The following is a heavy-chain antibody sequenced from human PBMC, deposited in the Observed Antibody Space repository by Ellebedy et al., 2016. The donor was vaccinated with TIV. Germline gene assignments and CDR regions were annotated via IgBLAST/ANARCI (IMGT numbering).Heavy chain of an antibody. CDR3: AVARGIRGVF. CDR2: FSPGGGVT. CDR1: GYTFNAYN. J-gene: IGHJ4*02. D-gene: IGHD3-10*01. V-gene: IGHV1-46*02. Sequence: AASVKVSCKTSGYTFNAYNIHWVRQAPGQGFEWLGIFSPGGGVTTYAQKLQGRVTMTSDKSTSTVYMELTSLRSDDTAVYFCAVARGIRGVFWGQGTLVTVSS.